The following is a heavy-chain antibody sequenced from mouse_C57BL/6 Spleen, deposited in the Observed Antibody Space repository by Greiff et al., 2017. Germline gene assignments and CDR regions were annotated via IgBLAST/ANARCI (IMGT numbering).Heavy chain of an antibody. D-gene: IGHD1-1*01. CDR2: IDPSDSYT. J-gene: IGHJ4*01. CDR3: ARDGSDYEAMDY. V-gene: IGHV1-69*01. Sequence: VQLQQPGAELVMPGASVKLSCKASGYTFTSYWMHWVKQRPGQGLEWIGEIDPSDSYTNYTQKFTGKSTLTVDKSSSTAYMQLSSLTSEDSAVYYCARDGSDYEAMDYWGQGTSVTVSS. CDR1: GYTFTSYW.